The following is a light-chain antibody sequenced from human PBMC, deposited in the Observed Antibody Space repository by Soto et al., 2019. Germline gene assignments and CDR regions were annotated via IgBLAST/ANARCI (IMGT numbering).Light chain of an antibody. V-gene: IGLV1-44*01. Sequence: QSVLTQPPSASGTPGQRVTISCSGSSSNIGSNLVNWYQQLPGRAPKLLMYSDNQRPSGVPDRFSGSKSGTSASLAISGLQPEDEAHYYCAAWDDRMDRSVVFGGGTKLTVL. J-gene: IGLJ2*01. CDR1: SSNIGSNL. CDR2: SDN. CDR3: AAWDDRMDRSVV.